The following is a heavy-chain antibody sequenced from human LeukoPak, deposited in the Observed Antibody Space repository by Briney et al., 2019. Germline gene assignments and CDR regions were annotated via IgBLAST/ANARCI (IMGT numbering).Heavy chain of an antibody. V-gene: IGHV3-15*01. CDR1: GFTFSNAW. Sequence: PGGSLRLSCAASGFTFSNAWMSWVRLAPGKGLEWVGRIQSKTDGGTTDYAAPVKGRFTISRDDSKNTLYLQMNSLKTEDTAVYYCTTDLNARGNYYDSSGFISTIDYWGQGTLVTVSS. J-gene: IGHJ4*02. CDR3: TTDLNARGNYYDSSGFISTIDY. CDR2: IQSKTDGGTT. D-gene: IGHD3-22*01.